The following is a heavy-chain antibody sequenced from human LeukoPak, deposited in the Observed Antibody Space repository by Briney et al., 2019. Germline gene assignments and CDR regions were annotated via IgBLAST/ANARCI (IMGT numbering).Heavy chain of an antibody. CDR3: AREGSLAVAGTAFDI. V-gene: IGHV1-8*01. Sequence: ASVKVSCKASGYTFTSYDINWVRQATGQGLEWMGWMNPNSGNTGYAQNFQGRVTMTRDTSTTTVYMGLSSLTSEDTAVYFCAREGSLAVAGTAFDIWGQGTMVTVSS. CDR1: GYTFTSYD. CDR2: MNPNSGNT. J-gene: IGHJ3*02. D-gene: IGHD6-19*01.